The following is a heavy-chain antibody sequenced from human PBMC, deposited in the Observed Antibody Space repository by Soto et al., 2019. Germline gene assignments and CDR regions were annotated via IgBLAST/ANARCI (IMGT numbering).Heavy chain of an antibody. Sequence: PSETLSLTCAVYGGSFSGYYWSWIRQPPGKGLEWIGEINHSGNTNYNPSLKSRVTISVDTSKNQFSLKLSSVTAADTAVYYCTRGIEGWYQGRYYYGMDVRGQGTTVTVSS. CDR3: TRGIEGWYQGRYYYGMDV. D-gene: IGHD6-19*01. J-gene: IGHJ6*02. V-gene: IGHV4-34*01. CDR1: GGSFSGYY. CDR2: INHSGNT.